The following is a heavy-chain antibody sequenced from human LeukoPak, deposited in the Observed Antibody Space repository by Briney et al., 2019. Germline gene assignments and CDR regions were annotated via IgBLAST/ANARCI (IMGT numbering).Heavy chain of an antibody. Sequence: PSETLSLTCSVSGGSISSHYYNWIRQSPGKGLEWIGRISYSGSTNYNPSLQSRVTISIDTSKNQFSLRLTSVTAADTAVYYCARHSASGFDYWGQGTLVTVSS. CDR1: GGSISSHY. D-gene: IGHD3-10*01. V-gene: IGHV4-59*08. CDR2: ISYSGST. J-gene: IGHJ4*02. CDR3: ARHSASGFDY.